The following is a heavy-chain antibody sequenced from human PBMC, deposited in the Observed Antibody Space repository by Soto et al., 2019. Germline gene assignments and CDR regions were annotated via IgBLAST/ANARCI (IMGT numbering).Heavy chain of an antibody. V-gene: IGHV3-73*01. CDR2: IRSKANSYAT. CDR3: TSPKIAAAGYYYYGTAV. Sequence: EVQLVESGGGLVQPGGSLKLSCAASGFTFSGSAMHWVRQASGKGLEWVGRIRSKANSYATAYAASVKGRFTISRDDSKNTAYLQMNSLKTEDTAVYYCTSPKIAAAGYYYYGTAVWGQGTTVTVSS. CDR1: GFTFSGSA. D-gene: IGHD6-13*01. J-gene: IGHJ6*02.